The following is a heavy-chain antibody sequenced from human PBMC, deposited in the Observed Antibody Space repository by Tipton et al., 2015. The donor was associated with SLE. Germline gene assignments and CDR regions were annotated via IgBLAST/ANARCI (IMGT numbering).Heavy chain of an antibody. V-gene: IGHV1-18*01. D-gene: IGHD3-10*01. Sequence: NFQGRVTMTTDTSTRTAYMELRSLRSDDTAVYYCARTYYFVSGSLDYFDYWGQGTLVTVSS. J-gene: IGHJ4*02. CDR3: ARTYYFVSGSLDYFDY.